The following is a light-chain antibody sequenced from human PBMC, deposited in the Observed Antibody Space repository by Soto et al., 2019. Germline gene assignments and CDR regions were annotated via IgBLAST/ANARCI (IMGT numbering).Light chain of an antibody. V-gene: IGKV3-11*01. J-gene: IGKJ2*01. CDR3: QQRSNWRNT. CDR2: DAS. CDR1: QSVSSY. Sequence: EIVLTQSPATLSLSPGERATLSCRASQSVSSYLAWYQQKPGQAPRLLIYDASNRATGIPARFSGSGSGTDFTLTISSLEPEYFAVYYCQQRSNWRNTFGQGTKLEIK.